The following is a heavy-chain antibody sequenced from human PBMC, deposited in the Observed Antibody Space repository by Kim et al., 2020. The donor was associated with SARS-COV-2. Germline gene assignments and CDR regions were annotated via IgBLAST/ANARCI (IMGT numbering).Heavy chain of an antibody. J-gene: IGHJ4*02. CDR2: T. Sequence: TNYNPSLKSRVTISVDTSKNQFSLKLSSVTAADTAVYYCARGPSTVTTSENWGQGTLVTVSS. D-gene: IGHD4-17*01. V-gene: IGHV4-34*01. CDR3: ARGPSTVTTSEN.